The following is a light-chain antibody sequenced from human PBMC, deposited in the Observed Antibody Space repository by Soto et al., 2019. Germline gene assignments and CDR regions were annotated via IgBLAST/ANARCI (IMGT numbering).Light chain of an antibody. V-gene: IGLV2-14*01. Sequence: QSALTQPASVSGSPGQSITISCTGTSSDVGGYNYVSWYQQHPGKAPKLMIYDVSNRPSGVSNRFSGSKSGNTASLTISGLLDEDEDDYYYSSYSRSSTIVVFGTGTKVTVL. CDR3: SSYSRSSTIVV. CDR2: DVS. J-gene: IGLJ1*01. CDR1: SSDVGGYNY.